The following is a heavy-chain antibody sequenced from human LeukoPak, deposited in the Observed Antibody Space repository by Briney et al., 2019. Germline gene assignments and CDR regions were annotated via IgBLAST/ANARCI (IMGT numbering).Heavy chain of an antibody. CDR3: ARGPRRGYNYGWRYYGLDV. D-gene: IGHD5-18*01. J-gene: IGHJ6*02. CDR1: GGSFSAYY. CDR2: INDSGGT. Sequence: SETLSLTCAVHGGSFSAYYWSWIRQPPGKGLELIGEINDSGGTNYNPSLRGRATISVDTSKNQFSLMLRSVTAADTAVYWCARGPRRGYNYGWRYYGLDVWGQGTTVTVSS. V-gene: IGHV4-34*01.